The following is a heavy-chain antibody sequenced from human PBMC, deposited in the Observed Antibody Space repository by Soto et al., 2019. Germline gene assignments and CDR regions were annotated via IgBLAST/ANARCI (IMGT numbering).Heavy chain of an antibody. CDR2: VSCDASNK. V-gene: IGHV3-30*03. Sequence: QPGGSLRLSCVGSGFTFSTYGMYWVRQAPGKGLEWVAVVSCDASNKYYIDSVNGRLTISRDKSKTMLFPQMNSLRGEDTAVYSCAREKTGRYWGQATLVTVSS. CDR3: AREKTGRY. CDR1: GFTFSTYG. D-gene: IGHD1-1*01. J-gene: IGHJ4*02.